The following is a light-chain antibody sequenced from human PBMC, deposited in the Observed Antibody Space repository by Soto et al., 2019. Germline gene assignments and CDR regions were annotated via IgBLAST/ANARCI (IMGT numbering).Light chain of an antibody. Sequence: QAVVTQPPSASGTPGQRVTISCSGSSSNMGTSYVYWYQQLPGTAPKLLIYSNNQRPSGVPDRFSGSKSGTSASLAISGLRSEDEADYYCAAWDDGLSGWVFGGGTKLTV. CDR1: SSNMGTSY. J-gene: IGLJ3*02. V-gene: IGLV1-47*02. CDR3: AAWDDGLSGWV. CDR2: SNN.